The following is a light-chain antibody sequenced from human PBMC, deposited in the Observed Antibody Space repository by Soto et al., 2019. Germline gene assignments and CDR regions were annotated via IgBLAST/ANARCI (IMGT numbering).Light chain of an antibody. CDR1: RSVSSN. Sequence: EIVMTQSPATLSVSPGERATLSCRASRSVSSNLAWYQQMPGEAPRLLIYGASTRATDIPPRFSGSGSGTEFILTISSLQSEDFAVYYCQQYSNWPRTFGQGTKVDIK. V-gene: IGKV3-15*01. J-gene: IGKJ1*01. CDR2: GAS. CDR3: QQYSNWPRT.